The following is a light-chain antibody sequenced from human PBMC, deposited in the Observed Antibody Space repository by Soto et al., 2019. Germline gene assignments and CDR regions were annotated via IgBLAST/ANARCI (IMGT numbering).Light chain of an antibody. CDR1: SSDIGHYDY. CDR3: SSYASSSTRV. J-gene: IGLJ1*01. V-gene: IGLV2-14*03. CDR2: DVT. Sequence: QSALTQPASVSGSPGQSITISCTGTSSDIGHYDYVSWYQQHPGKAPKLMIYDVTNRPSGVSSRFSGSKSGNTASLTISGLQAEDEADYYCSSYASSSTRVFGTGTKVTVL.